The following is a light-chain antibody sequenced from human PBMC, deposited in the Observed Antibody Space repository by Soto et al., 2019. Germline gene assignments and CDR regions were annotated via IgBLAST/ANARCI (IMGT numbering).Light chain of an antibody. Sequence: EIVLSQSAGTLSLSPGERATLSCRASQSVSSSYLAWYQQKPGQAPRLLIYGASSRATGIPDRFSGSGSGTDFTLTISRLEPEDFAVYYCQQYGSSPLTFGQGTKVEI. CDR3: QQYGSSPLT. CDR1: QSVSSSY. V-gene: IGKV3-20*01. CDR2: GAS. J-gene: IGKJ1*01.